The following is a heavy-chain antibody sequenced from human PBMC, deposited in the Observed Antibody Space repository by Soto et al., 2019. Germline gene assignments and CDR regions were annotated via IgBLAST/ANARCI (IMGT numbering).Heavy chain of an antibody. CDR3: AKADYSYSWAPGDY. CDR2: ISGSGDTT. Sequence: EVQVLESGGGLIQPGGSLRLSCVISRLTFSSYALNWVRQAPGEGLEWVSSISGSGDTTYYADSVKGRFTSSRDNSKNKLYLQMNSLRVEDTALYYCAKADYSYSWAPGDYWGQGTLVTVSS. V-gene: IGHV3-23*01. CDR1: RLTFSSYA. D-gene: IGHD6-13*01. J-gene: IGHJ4*02.